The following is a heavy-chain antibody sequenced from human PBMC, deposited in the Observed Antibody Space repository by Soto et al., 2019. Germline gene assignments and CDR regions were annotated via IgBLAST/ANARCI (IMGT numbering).Heavy chain of an antibody. CDR3: ARRESCSSTSCYVGLALYAFDI. Sequence: PSETLSLTCTVSGGSISSYYWSWIRQPPGKGLEWIGSIYYSGSTYYNPSLKSRVTISVDTSKNQFSLKLSSVTAADTAVYYCARRESCSSTSCYVGLALYAFDIWGQGTMVTVSS. J-gene: IGHJ3*02. CDR2: IYYSGST. CDR1: GGSISSYY. D-gene: IGHD2-2*01. V-gene: IGHV4-59*05.